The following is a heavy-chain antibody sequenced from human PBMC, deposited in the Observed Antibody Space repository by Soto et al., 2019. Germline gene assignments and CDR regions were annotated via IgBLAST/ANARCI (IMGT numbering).Heavy chain of an antibody. CDR1: GFSLSDYW. D-gene: IGHD6-19*01. CDR3: ARGRGWLHDY. V-gene: IGHV3-7*01. J-gene: IGHJ4*02. CDR2: IKQDGSDR. Sequence: EVQLVESGGGLVQPGGSLRLSCAASGFSLSDYWMNWVRQAPGKGLEWVAIIKQDGSDRYYVESVKGRLTISRDKAKKSLYLQMSSLRVEDTALYYCARGRGWLHDYWGQGTLVTVSS.